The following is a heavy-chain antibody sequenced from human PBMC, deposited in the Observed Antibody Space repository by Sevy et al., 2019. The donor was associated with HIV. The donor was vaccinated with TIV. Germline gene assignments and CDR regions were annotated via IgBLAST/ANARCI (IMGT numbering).Heavy chain of an antibody. V-gene: IGHV1-18*01. D-gene: IGHD3-3*01. J-gene: IGHJ6*02. CDR3: ARDLYDFWSGYYTSDYYYYYGMDV. CDR2: ISAYNGNT. CDR1: GYTFTSYG. Sequence: ASVKVSCKASGYTFTSYGISWVRQAPGQGIEWMGWISAYNGNTNYAQKLQGRVTMTTDTSTSTAYMELRSLRSDDTAVYYCARDLYDFWSGYYTSDYYYYYGMDVSGQGTSVTVSS.